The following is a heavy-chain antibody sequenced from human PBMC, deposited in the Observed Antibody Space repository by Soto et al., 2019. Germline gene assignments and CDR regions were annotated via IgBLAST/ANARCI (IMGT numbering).Heavy chain of an antibody. Sequence: GGSLRLSCAASGFTFSSYAMHWVRQAPGKGLEWVAVISYDGSNKYYADSVKGRFTISRDNSKNTLYLQMNSLRAEDTAVYYCARGDGKWELRVDNYYYYGMDVWGQGTTVTVSS. CDR3: ARGDGKWELRVDNYYYYGMDV. V-gene: IGHV3-30-3*01. CDR1: GFTFSSYA. CDR2: ISYDGSNK. D-gene: IGHD1-26*01. J-gene: IGHJ6*02.